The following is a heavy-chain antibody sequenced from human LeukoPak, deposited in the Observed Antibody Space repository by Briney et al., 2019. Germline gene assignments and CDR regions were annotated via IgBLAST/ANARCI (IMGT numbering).Heavy chain of an antibody. CDR2: INPNSGGT. CDR3: ARTIVGALSGAFDI. Sequence: ASVTVSCKASGYTFTGYYMHCVRQAPGQGLEWMGWINPNSGGTNYAQKFQGRVTMTRDTSTSTAYMELSRLRSDDTAVYYCARTIVGALSGAFDIWGQGTMVTVSS. V-gene: IGHV1-2*02. CDR1: GYTFTGYY. D-gene: IGHD1-26*01. J-gene: IGHJ3*02.